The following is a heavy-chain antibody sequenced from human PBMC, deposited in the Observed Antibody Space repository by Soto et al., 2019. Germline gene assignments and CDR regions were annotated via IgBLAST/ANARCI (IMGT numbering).Heavy chain of an antibody. CDR1: GGSISSGGYY. J-gene: IGHJ5*02. Sequence: QVQLQESGPGLVKPSQTLSLTCTVSGGSISSGGYYWSWIRQHPGKGLEWIGYIYYSGSTYYNPSLKSRVTISVDTSKNQFSLKLSSVTAADTAVYYCARRNNLHDFWSGYYMAVPWFDPWGQGTLVTVSS. D-gene: IGHD3-3*01. V-gene: IGHV4-31*03. CDR2: IYYSGST. CDR3: ARRNNLHDFWSGYYMAVPWFDP.